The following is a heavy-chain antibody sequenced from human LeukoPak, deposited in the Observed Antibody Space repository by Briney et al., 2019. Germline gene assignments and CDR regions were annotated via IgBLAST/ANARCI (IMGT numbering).Heavy chain of an antibody. J-gene: IGHJ5*02. CDR1: GYSFTSYW. CDR2: IYPGDSDT. CDR3: VRQPYSYYGSGSYDNWFDP. Sequence: GESLKISCKGSGYSFTSYWIGWVRQMPGKGLEWMGIIYPGDSDTRYSPSFQGQVTISADKSISTAYLQWSSLKASDTAMYYCVRQPYSYYGSGSYDNWFDPWGQGTLVTVSS. D-gene: IGHD3-10*01. V-gene: IGHV5-51*01.